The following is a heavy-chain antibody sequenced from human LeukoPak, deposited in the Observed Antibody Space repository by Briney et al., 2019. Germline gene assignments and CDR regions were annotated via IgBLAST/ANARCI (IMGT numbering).Heavy chain of an antibody. Sequence: PSETLSLTCTVPGGSISGYYWSWIRQPPGEGLDWIGYIYYSGSTNYNPSLKSRVTISVDRSKNQFSLNVSSVTAADTAVYYCARHEGAGGHVNWGQGTLVTVSS. CDR1: GGSISGYY. CDR3: ARHEGAGGHVN. J-gene: IGHJ4*02. V-gene: IGHV4-59*08. CDR2: IYYSGST. D-gene: IGHD6-13*01.